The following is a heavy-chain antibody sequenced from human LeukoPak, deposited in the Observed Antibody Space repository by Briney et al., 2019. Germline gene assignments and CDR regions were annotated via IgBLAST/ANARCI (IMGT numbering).Heavy chain of an antibody. CDR1: GVSVSTSH. CDR3: SEGYFEPFDH. D-gene: IGHD2/OR15-2a*01. CDR2: LSYTGKT. J-gene: IGHJ4*02. V-gene: IGHV4-59*02. Sequence: PSETLSLTCNVSGVSVSTSHWNWIRQRPGKGLEWIGCLSYTGKTDYNPPLKSRVSISLGSSNNHFSLKLTSVTGADTAVYYCSEGYFEPFDHWGQGILVTVSS.